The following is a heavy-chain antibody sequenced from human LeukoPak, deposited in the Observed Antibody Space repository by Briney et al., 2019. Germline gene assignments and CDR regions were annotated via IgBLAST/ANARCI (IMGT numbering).Heavy chain of an antibody. Sequence: PGRSLRLSCAASGFTFSSYGMHWVRQAPGKGLEWVAVIWYDGSNKYYADSVKGRFTISRDNSKNTLYLQMNSLRAEDTAVYYCASSPTTVTTFDYYGMDGWGQGTTVTVSS. V-gene: IGHV3-33*01. J-gene: IGHJ6*02. CDR1: GFTFSSYG. CDR2: IWYDGSNK. CDR3: ASSPTTVTTFDYYGMDG. D-gene: IGHD4-17*01.